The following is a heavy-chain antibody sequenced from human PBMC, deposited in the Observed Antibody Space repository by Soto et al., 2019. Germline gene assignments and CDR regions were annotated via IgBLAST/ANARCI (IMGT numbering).Heavy chain of an antibody. V-gene: IGHV3-15*01. D-gene: IGHD2-15*01. CDR2: VKTKTDGATT. CDR3: TTRCSDGACYVGY. J-gene: IGHJ4*02. Sequence: AGGSLRLSCAASGFTFSNAWMNWVRQAPGKGLEWVGRVKTKTDGATTDYAAPVKGRFTISRDDSRNTLYLQMNSLKTEDTAVYYCTTRCSDGACYVGYWGQGTLVTVSS. CDR1: GFTFSNAW.